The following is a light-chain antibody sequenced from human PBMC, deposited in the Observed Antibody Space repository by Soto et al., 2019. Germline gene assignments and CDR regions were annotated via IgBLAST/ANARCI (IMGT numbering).Light chain of an antibody. CDR3: SSYGGYNNVV. CDR1: SSDVGGYNY. Sequence: QSALTQPPSASGSPGQSVTISCTGTSSDVGGYNYVSWFQQHPGKAPKLIIHEVNQRPSGVPDRFSGSKSGNTASLTVSGLQAEDEGTYYCSSYGGYNNVVFXTGTKVTVL. CDR2: EVN. J-gene: IGLJ1*01. V-gene: IGLV2-8*01.